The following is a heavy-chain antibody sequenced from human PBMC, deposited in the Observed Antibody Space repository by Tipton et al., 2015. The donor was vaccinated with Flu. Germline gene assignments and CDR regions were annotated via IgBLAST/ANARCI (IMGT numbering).Heavy chain of an antibody. Sequence: TLSLTCSVFGGAITSGGYHWTWIRQYPGKGLEWIGYISYSGTTYYNPSLESRVTISLDKSQNQFSLKLSSVTAADTAVYYCARRDYSNYVSEPKNWFDSWGQGTLVIVSS. CDR2: ISYSGTT. V-gene: IGHV4-31*03. CDR3: ARRDYSNYVSEPKNWFDS. J-gene: IGHJ5*01. CDR1: GGAITSGGYH. D-gene: IGHD4-11*01.